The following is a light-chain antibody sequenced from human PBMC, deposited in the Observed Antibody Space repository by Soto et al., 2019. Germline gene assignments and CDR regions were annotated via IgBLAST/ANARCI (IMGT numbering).Light chain of an antibody. CDR3: QSSDSSLSVV. CDR2: GNN. V-gene: IGLV1-40*01. J-gene: IGLJ2*01. CDR1: SSNIGAGFD. Sequence: QSVLTQPPSVSGAPGQSVTISCTGSSSNIGAGFDVHWYQQLPGTTPKLVIYGNNNRPSGVPDRFSGSKSGTSASLAITGLQADDEADYYCQSSDSSLSVVFGGGTKLTVL.